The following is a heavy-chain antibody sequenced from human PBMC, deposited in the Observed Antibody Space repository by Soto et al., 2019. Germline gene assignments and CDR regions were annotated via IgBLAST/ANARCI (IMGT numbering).Heavy chain of an antibody. CDR3: ARVSVVLAVFVY. Sequence: QVQLQESGPGLLKPSQTLSLTCTVSGDSVSSGLYYWSWIRQHPGEGLEWIGYIYFSGSTRYNPSLESRVTMSLDTSKSQFSLVLASVTAADTAAYYCARVSVVLAVFVYGGQGALVAVSS. J-gene: IGHJ4*02. CDR2: IYFSGST. CDR1: GDSVSSGLYY. V-gene: IGHV4-31*03. D-gene: IGHD2-15*01.